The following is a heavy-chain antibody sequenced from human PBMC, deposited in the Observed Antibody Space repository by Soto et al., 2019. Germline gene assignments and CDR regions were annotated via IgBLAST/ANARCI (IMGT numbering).Heavy chain of an antibody. D-gene: IGHD3-10*01. CDR1: GGSISSGGYS. Sequence: SETLSLTCAVSGGSISSGGYSWSWIRQPPGKGLEWIGYIYHSGSTYYNPPLKSRVTISVDRSKNQFSLKLSSVTAADTAVYYCARAVRGVISWFDPWGQGTLVTVSS. CDR3: ARAVRGVISWFDP. CDR2: IYHSGST. J-gene: IGHJ5*02. V-gene: IGHV4-30-2*01.